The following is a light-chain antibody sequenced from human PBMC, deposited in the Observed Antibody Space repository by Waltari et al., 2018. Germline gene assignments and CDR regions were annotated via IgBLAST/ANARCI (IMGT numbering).Light chain of an antibody. V-gene: IGLV10-54*04. Sequence: QAGLTQPPSVSTDLGQTATLTCTGNSNNVGNEGAAWLQQHQGHPPKLLSYRSNNRPSGISERFSASRSGNAASLTITGLQPEDETDYYCSAWDPSLNMWVFGGGTKLTVL. CDR3: SAWDPSLNMWV. CDR1: SNNVGNEG. J-gene: IGLJ3*02. CDR2: RSN.